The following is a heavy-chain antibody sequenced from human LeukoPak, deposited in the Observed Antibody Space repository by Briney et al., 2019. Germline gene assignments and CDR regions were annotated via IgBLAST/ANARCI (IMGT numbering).Heavy chain of an antibody. CDR1: GDSISSNSAA. Sequence: SQTLSLTCALSGDSISSNSAAWNWLRQSPSRGLEWLGRTYYRSKWYHDFAVSVTSRITISPDTSKNQFSLHLKSVTPDDTAVYYCARDLPESGYYHFDYWGQGTLVTVSS. J-gene: IGHJ4*02. CDR2: TYYRSKWYH. D-gene: IGHD3-22*01. V-gene: IGHV6-1*01. CDR3: ARDLPESGYYHFDY.